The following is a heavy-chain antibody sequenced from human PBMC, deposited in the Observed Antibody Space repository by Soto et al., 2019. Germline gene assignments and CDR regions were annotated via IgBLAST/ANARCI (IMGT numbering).Heavy chain of an antibody. D-gene: IGHD3-10*02. CDR2: INRDANDI. V-gene: IGHV3-74*01. J-gene: IGHJ5*01. Sequence: EVQLVESGGGLVQPGGSLRLSCEASRGAFGDYWMHWVRQAPGKGLVWVSRINRDANDIIYADSVKGRFTASRDNAKNMVFLPMNGLGVEDAAVYYCGRGVPHNWVDSWGQGTLVPVSS. CDR3: GRGVPHNWVDS. CDR1: RGAFGDYW.